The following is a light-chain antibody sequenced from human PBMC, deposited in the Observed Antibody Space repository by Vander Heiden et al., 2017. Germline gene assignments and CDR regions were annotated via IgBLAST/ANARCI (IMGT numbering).Light chain of an antibody. J-gene: IGKJ1*01. Sequence: DIQMTQSPSTLSAFVGDRDTITGRASKSIGSGLAWYQQKTGKATKLLIDKASRLETRVPSPFSCRRSGTEFTLTLISLQPDHFPTSSCESSNKEQTFG. CDR2: KAS. CDR1: KSIGSG. V-gene: IGKV1-5*03. CDR3: ESSNKEQT.